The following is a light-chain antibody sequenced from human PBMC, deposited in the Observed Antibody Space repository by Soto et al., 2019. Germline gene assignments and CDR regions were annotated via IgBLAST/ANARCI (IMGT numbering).Light chain of an antibody. J-gene: IGKJ3*01. CDR1: QTVSSH. CDR3: QQYGRSPGLFT. CDR2: GAS. Sequence: VMTQSPATLSVSPGERATLSCRASQTVSSHLAWYQQKPGQAPRLLIYGASTRATDVPARFSGSGSGTEFTLTISSLQSEDFAVYYCQQYGRSPGLFTFGPGTKVDIK. V-gene: IGKV3-15*01.